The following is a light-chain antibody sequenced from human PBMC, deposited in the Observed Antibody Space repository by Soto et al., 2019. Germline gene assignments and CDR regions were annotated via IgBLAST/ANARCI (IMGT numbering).Light chain of an antibody. Sequence: EIVMTQSPATLSVSPGERATLSCRASQSVSSNLAWYQQKPGQAPRLLIYGASTRATGIPARFSGSGSATEFTLTISSLQSEDFAVYYCQQYNNWLGAFGQGTKV. V-gene: IGKV3-15*01. CDR3: QQYNNWLGA. J-gene: IGKJ1*01. CDR2: GAS. CDR1: QSVSSN.